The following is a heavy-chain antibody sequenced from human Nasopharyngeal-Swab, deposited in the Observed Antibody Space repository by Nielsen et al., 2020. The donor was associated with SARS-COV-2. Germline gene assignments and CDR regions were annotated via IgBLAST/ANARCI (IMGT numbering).Heavy chain of an antibody. J-gene: IGHJ4*02. Sequence: ASVKVSCKASGYTFTSYYMHWVRQAPGQGLEWTGIINPSGGSTSYAQKFQGRVTMTRNTSTSTVYMELSSLRSEDTAVYYCARVGGARGYSYGQFDYWGQGTLVTVSS. V-gene: IGHV1-46*01. CDR2: INPSGGST. D-gene: IGHD5-18*01. CDR3: ARVGGARGYSYGQFDY. CDR1: GYTFTSYY.